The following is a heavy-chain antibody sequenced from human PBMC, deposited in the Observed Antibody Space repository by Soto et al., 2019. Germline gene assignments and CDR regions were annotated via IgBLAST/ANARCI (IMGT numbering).Heavy chain of an antibody. CDR3: ARGPSHYSYYGLDV. V-gene: IGHV3-74*01. J-gene: IGHJ6*02. CDR1: GFAFSSHW. CDR2: INNDGSTT. Sequence: EVQLVESGGGLVQPGGSLRLSCAASGFAFSSHWMHWVRQAPGKGLVWVSRINNDGSTTTNTDSVKGRFTISRDNAKNPLLLEMHCPRVEVTAVSYCARGPSHYSYYGLDVWGQGNTVIVSS.